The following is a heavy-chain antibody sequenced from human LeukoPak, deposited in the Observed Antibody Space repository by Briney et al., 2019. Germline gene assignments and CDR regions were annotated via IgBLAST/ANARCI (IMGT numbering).Heavy chain of an antibody. CDR2: INHSGST. CDR1: GGSFSGYY. Sequence: PSETLSLTCAVYGGSFSGYYWRWIRQPPGKGLEWIGEINHSGSTNYNPSLKSRVTISVDTSKNQFSLKLSSVTAADTAVYYCARGYDYSSSSYWFDPWGQGTLVTVSS. D-gene: IGHD6-6*01. V-gene: IGHV4-34*01. CDR3: ARGYDYSSSSYWFDP. J-gene: IGHJ5*02.